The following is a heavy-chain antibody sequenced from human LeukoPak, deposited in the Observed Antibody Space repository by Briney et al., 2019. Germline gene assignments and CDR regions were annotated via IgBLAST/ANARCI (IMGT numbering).Heavy chain of an antibody. J-gene: IGHJ6*03. D-gene: IGHD2-2*01. V-gene: IGHV1-2*02. Sequence: ASVKVSCKASGYTFTSYAMNWVRQAPEQGLEWMGWINPNSGGTNYAQKFQGRVTMTRDTSISTAYMDLSRLRSDDTAVYYCARKSLGYCSSTSCYGSMDVWGKGTTVTVSS. CDR3: ARKSLGYCSSTSCYGSMDV. CDR2: INPNSGGT. CDR1: GYTFTSYA.